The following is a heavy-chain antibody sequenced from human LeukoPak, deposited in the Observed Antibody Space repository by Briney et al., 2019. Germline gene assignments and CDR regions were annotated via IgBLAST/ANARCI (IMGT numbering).Heavy chain of an antibody. CDR2: IYGGGAI. CDR1: GFAVSNSY. Sequence: PGGSLRLSCAASGFAVSNSYMSWVRQAPGKGLEWVSIIYGGGAIFYADPVQGRFTISRDNPKNTVYLQMSSLRAEDTAVYYCARGIMGHIVSGYFDQWGQGSLVTVSS. D-gene: IGHD1-26*01. V-gene: IGHV3-53*01. CDR3: ARGIMGHIVSGYFDQ. J-gene: IGHJ4*02.